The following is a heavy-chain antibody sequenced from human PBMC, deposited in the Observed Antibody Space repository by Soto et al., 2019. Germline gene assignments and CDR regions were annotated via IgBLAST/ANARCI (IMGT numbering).Heavy chain of an antibody. Sequence: EVQLVESGGGLIQPGGSLRLSCAASGFTVSTNYMSWVRQAPGKGLEWVSVIYSGGSTYYADSVKDRFTISSNNSKNALHLQMTGLRADDTAVYYCAGGESQRLQLLFVFDSWGKGKLVTVSS. CDR1: GFTVSTNY. D-gene: IGHD1-1*01. CDR3: AGGESQRLQLLFVFDS. CDR2: IYSGGST. J-gene: IGHJ4*02. V-gene: IGHV3-53*01.